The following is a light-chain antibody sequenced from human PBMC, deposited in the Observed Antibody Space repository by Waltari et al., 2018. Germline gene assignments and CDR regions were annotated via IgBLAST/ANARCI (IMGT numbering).Light chain of an antibody. CDR3: QQRSKWPLT. Sequence: EIVLTQSPPTLSLSPGERAPLSRRATQSVSSYLAWYQQSPGQAPRLLIYEASIRATGIPARFTGSGSETDFTLTISSLEPEDFAVYYCQQRSKWPLTFGGGTKVEIK. CDR1: QSVSSY. V-gene: IGKV3-11*01. J-gene: IGKJ4*01. CDR2: EAS.